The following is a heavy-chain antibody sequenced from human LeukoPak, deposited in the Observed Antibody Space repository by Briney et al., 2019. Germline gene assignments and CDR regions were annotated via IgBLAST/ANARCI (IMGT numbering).Heavy chain of an antibody. Sequence: PGGSLRLSCAASGFTFSSYGMSWVRQAPGKGLEWVSAISGSGGSTYYADSVKGRFTISRDNAKNSLYLQMNSLRAEDTAVYYCARDGPRSVSGSSYFDYWGQGTLVTVSS. D-gene: IGHD6-13*01. V-gene: IGHV3-23*01. CDR2: ISGSGGST. CDR3: ARDGPRSVSGSSYFDY. J-gene: IGHJ4*02. CDR1: GFTFSSYG.